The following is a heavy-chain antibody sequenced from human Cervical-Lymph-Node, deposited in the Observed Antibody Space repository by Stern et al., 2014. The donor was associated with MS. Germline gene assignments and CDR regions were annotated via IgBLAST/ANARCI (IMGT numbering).Heavy chain of an antibody. CDR1: GFTFDDYA. CDR3: AKDTGRLGSRIHDY. D-gene: IGHD5-18*01. Sequence: VQLLESGGGLVQPGRSLRLSCAASGFTFDDYAMNWVRQAPGKGLEWVSGISWNSGSIGYADSVKGRFTISRDNAKNSLYLQMNSLRGEDTALYYCAKDTGRLGSRIHDYWGQGTLVTVSS. V-gene: IGHV3-9*01. J-gene: IGHJ4*02. CDR2: ISWNSGSI.